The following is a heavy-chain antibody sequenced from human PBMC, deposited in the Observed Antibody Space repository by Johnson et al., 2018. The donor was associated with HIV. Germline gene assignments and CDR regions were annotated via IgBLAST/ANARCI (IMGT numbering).Heavy chain of an antibody. D-gene: IGHD5-12*01. CDR1: GFTFSDYY. J-gene: IGHJ3*02. CDR3: AKDISQWLIRAFDI. Sequence: QMQLVESGGGLVKPGGSLRLSCAASGFTFSDYYMSWIRQAPGKGLEWVSYISSSGSTIYYADSVKGRFTISRDNSKNTLYLQMNSLRAEDTAVYYCAKDISQWLIRAFDIWGQGTMVTVSS. CDR2: ISSSGSTI. V-gene: IGHV3-11*04.